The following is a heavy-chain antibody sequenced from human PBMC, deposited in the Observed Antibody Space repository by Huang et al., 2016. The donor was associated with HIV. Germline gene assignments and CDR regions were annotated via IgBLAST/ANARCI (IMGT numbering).Heavy chain of an antibody. J-gene: IGHJ5*02. Sequence: QITLKESGPTLLKPTQTLTLTCTFSGFSLTTSGVGVGWVRQPPGKALEGLALIYWKDDKRYSPSLKRRLTSAKDTPTNQVVLTVPTVDPGETATYCCVHRRGPLMKTREFDPWDRETLFTVSS. V-gene: IGHV2-5*01. D-gene: IGHD3-10*01. CDR2: IYWKDDK. CDR1: GFSLTTSGVG. CDR3: VHRRGPLMKTREFDP.